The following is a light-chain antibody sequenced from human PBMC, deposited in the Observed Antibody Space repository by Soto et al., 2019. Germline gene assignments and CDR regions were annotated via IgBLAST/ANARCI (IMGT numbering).Light chain of an antibody. CDR1: QPIITY. V-gene: IGKV1-39*01. Sequence: DIQMTQSPSYLSAFVGDRVTVSCRSSQPIITYLNWYQVKPGKAPKPLIFATSNLNSGVPSRFSGSGSGTDFTLTINNLQPEDFATYYCQQSYTAPWTFGQGTKVEIK. CDR2: ATS. J-gene: IGKJ1*01. CDR3: QQSYTAPWT.